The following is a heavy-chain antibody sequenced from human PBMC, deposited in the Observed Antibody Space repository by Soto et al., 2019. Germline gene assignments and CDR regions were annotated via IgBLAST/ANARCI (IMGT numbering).Heavy chain of an antibody. D-gene: IGHD6-13*01. CDR2: INPNSGGT. CDR3: ARSVAAAAYYYYGMDV. CDR1: GYTFTGYY. Sequence: ASEKVSCKASGYTFTGYYMHWVRQAPGQGLEWMGWINPNSGGTNYAQKFQGWVTMTRDTSISTAYMELSRLRSDDTAVYYCARSVAAAAYYYYGMDVWGQGTTVTVSS. J-gene: IGHJ6*02. V-gene: IGHV1-2*04.